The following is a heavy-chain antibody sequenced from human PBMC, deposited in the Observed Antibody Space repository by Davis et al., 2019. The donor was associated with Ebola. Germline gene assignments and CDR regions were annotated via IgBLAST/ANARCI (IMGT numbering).Heavy chain of an antibody. V-gene: IGHV4-34*01. CDR2: INHSGST. J-gene: IGHJ4*02. CDR1: GGSSSGFY. Sequence: MPSETLSLTCAVSGGSSSGFYWSWIRHPQGKGLEWIGEINHSGSTNYNPSLKSRVTMSADTPKNQFSLKLSSVTAADTAVYHCGRGRNIVVVTAILNYWGQGTLVTVSS. CDR3: GRGRNIVVVTAILNY. D-gene: IGHD2-21*02.